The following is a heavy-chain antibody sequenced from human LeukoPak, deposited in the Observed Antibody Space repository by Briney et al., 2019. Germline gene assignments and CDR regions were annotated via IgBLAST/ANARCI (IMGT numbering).Heavy chain of an antibody. CDR1: GFTVSSNY. Sequence: PGGSLRLSCAASGFTVSSNYMSWVRQAPGKGLEWVSFIYSGGSTYYADSVKGRFTISRDNSKNTLYLQMNSLRAEDTAVYYCARLVKQQLAYYYFDYWGQGTLVTVSS. J-gene: IGHJ4*02. V-gene: IGHV3-53*01. D-gene: IGHD6-13*01. CDR3: ARLVKQQLAYYYFDY. CDR2: IYSGGST.